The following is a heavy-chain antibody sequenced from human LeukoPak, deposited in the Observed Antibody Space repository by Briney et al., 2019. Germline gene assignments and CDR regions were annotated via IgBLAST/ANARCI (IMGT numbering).Heavy chain of an antibody. CDR2: IYSDGRT. J-gene: IGHJ6*01. Sequence: GGSLRLSCAASGYIVSSSYITWVRQAPGKGLEWVSVIYSDGRTYYAHSLKDRFTISRDNSKDKVYLQINSLRTADTAMYYCAGLPPRDGGGQGTTVT. CDR3: AGLPPRDG. V-gene: IGHV3-66*04. D-gene: IGHD5-24*01. CDR1: GYIVSSSY.